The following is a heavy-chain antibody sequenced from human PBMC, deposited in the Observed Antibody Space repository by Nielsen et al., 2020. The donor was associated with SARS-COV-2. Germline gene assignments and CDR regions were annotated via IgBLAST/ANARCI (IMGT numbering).Heavy chain of an antibody. CDR1: GFTFSSYS. CDR3: ARVHRPRWVDDYGDY. J-gene: IGHJ4*02. V-gene: IGHV3-21*01. CDR2: ISSSSSYI. Sequence: GESLKISCAASGFTFSSYSMNWVRQAPGKGLEWVSSISSSSSYIYYADSVKCRFTISRDNAKNSLYLQMNSLRAEDTAVYYCARVHRPRWVDDYGDYWGQGTLVTVSS. D-gene: IGHD3-16*01.